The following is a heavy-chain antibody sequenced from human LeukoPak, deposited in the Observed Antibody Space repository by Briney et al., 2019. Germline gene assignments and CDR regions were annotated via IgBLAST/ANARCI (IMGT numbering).Heavy chain of an antibody. CDR2: ISGSGGST. V-gene: IGHV3-23*01. J-gene: IGHJ4*02. CDR3: AKDPIPPRYYYDSSGYPDY. Sequence: PGGSLRLSCAASGFTFSSYAMSWVRQAPGKGLEWVSAISGSGGSTYYADSVKGRFTISRDNSKNTLYLQMNSLRAEDTAVYYCAKDPIPPRYYYDSSGYPDYWGQGTLVTVSS. D-gene: IGHD3-22*01. CDR1: GFTFSSYA.